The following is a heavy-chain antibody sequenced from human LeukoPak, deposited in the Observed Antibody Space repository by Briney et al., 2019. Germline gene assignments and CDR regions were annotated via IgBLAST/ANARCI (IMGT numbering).Heavy chain of an antibody. CDR3: AKPKSGSYPGYCFDY. V-gene: IGHV3-23*01. D-gene: IGHD1-26*01. CDR1: GFTFSSYA. J-gene: IGHJ4*02. Sequence: GGSLRLSCAASGFTFSSYAMSWIRQAPGKGLEWVSAIVGSGGSTYYADSVKGRFTISRDNSKNTLYLQMNSLRAEDTAVYYCAKPKSGSYPGYCFDYWGQGTLVTVSS. CDR2: IVGSGGST.